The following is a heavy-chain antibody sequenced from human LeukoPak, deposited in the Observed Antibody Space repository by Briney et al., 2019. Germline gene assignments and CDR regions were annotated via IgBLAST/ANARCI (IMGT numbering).Heavy chain of an antibody. D-gene: IGHD2-15*01. Sequence: SETLSLTCAVYGGSFSGYYWSWIRQPPGKGLEWIGEINHSGSTNYNPSLKSRVTISVDTSKNQFSLKLSSVTAADTAVYYCARGSCSGGSCYSYYYYYGMDVWGKGTTATVSS. CDR2: INHSGST. CDR3: ARGSCSGGSCYSYYYYYGMDV. J-gene: IGHJ6*04. CDR1: GGSFSGYY. V-gene: IGHV4-34*01.